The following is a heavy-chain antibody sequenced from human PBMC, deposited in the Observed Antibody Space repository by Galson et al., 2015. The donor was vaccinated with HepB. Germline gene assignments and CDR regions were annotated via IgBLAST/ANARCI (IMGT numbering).Heavy chain of an antibody. CDR1: GFSLSTSGVG. Sequence: PALVKPTQTLTLTCTFSGFSLSTSGVGAGWIRQPPEKALEWLALIYWNDDKRYSPSLNSRLNITRDTSKNQVVLTMTNVDPVDTATYYCAHRIYDSSGERLDYWGQGTLVTVSS. CDR3: AHRIYDSSGERLDY. CDR2: IYWNDDK. V-gene: IGHV2-5*01. J-gene: IGHJ4*02. D-gene: IGHD3-22*01.